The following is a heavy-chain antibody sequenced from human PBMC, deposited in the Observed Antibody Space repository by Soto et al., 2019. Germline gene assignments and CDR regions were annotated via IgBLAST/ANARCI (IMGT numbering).Heavy chain of an antibody. CDR1: GFTFGSNW. CDR3: ASLEWESSGYADY. Sequence: GGSLRLDCAASGFTFGSNWMSWVRQAPGKGLEWVANIKRDGSEKYYVDSVKGRFTISRDNAKNTLYLQMNSLRADDTAVYYCASLEWESSGYADYWGQGTQVTVSS. J-gene: IGHJ4*02. V-gene: IGHV3-7*03. D-gene: IGHD5-12*01. CDR2: IKRDGSEK.